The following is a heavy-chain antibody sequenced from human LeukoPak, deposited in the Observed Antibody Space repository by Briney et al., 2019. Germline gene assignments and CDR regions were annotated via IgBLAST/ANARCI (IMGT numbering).Heavy chain of an antibody. D-gene: IGHD1-26*01. CDR1: GFTFSSHW. V-gene: IGHV3-74*01. CDR2: INSDGSSI. CDR3: ARWEMGASVLWSEDYFDY. Sequence: PGGSLRLSCAASGFTFSSHWMHWVRQAPGKGLVWVSRINSDGSSISYADSVKGRFTISRDNAKNTLYLQMNSLRAEDTAVYYCARWEMGASVLWSEDYFDYWGQGTLVTVSS. J-gene: IGHJ4*02.